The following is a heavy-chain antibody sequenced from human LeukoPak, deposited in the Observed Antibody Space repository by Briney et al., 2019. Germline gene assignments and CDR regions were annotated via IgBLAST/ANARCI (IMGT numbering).Heavy chain of an antibody. CDR1: GLSFRGHW. D-gene: IGHD6-6*01. Sequence: GGSLRLSCTASGLSFRGHWMHWARQLPGKGLVWVSRISPTGSTTSYADSVKGRFTVSRDNAKNTLYLQVNNLRAEDTAVYYCARGPNSNWSGLDFWGPETLLTVSS. V-gene: IGHV3-74*01. CDR3: ARGPNSNWSGLDF. CDR2: ISPTGSTT. J-gene: IGHJ4*02.